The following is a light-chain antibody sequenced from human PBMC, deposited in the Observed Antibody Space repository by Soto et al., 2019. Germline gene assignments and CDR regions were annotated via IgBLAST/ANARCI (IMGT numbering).Light chain of an antibody. V-gene: IGLV2-11*01. CDR2: DVS. CDR1: SSDVGGYNY. Sequence: QSALTQPRSVSGSPGQSVTISCTGTSSDVGGYNYVSWYQQHPGKAPKLMIYDVSKRPSGVPDRFSGSKSGNTASLTISGLQDEDEADYYCCSYAGSYRYVFGTGTKVTVL. J-gene: IGLJ1*01. CDR3: CSYAGSYRYV.